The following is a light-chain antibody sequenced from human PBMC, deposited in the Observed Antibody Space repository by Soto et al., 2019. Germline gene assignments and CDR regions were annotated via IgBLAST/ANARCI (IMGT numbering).Light chain of an antibody. V-gene: IGKV3-20*01. CDR2: GAS. Sequence: EIVLTQSPGTLSLSPGERATLSCRASQSVSSSYLAWYQQKPGQAPRLPIYGASSRATGIPDRFSGSGYGTDFTLTISRLEPEDVAVYYCQQYGSSPPWTVGQGTKVEIK. J-gene: IGKJ1*01. CDR3: QQYGSSPPWT. CDR1: QSVSSSY.